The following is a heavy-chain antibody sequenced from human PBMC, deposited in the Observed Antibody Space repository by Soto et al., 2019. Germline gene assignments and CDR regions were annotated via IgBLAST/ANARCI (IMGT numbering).Heavy chain of an antibody. CDR2: ISYDGSKK. J-gene: IGHJ4*02. CDR1: GFTFSTYG. D-gene: IGHD2-8*02. Sequence: QVQLVESGGGVVQPGRSLRLSCAASGFTFSTYGMHWVRQAPGKGLEWVALISYDGSKKYYADSVKGRFTISRDNSKNTLYLQMNSLRAEDTAVYYCAREGDNIVLAGWGQGTLVTVSS. V-gene: IGHV3-30*03. CDR3: AREGDNIVLAG.